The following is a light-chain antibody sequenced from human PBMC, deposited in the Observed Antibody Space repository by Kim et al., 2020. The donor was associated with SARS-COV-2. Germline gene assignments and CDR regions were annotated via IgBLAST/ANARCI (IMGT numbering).Light chain of an antibody. V-gene: IGLV3-19*01. CDR1: SLRSYY. CDR3: NSRDSSGNLYV. Sequence: ALGQTVRNTCTGDSLRSYYASWYQQKPGQAPVLVIYGKNNRPSGIPDRFSGSSSGNTASLTITGAQAEDEADYYCNSRDSSGNLYVFGTGTKVTVL. CDR2: GKN. J-gene: IGLJ1*01.